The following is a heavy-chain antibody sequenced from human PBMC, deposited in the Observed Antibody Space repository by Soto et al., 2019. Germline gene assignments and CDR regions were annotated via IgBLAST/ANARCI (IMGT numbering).Heavy chain of an antibody. V-gene: IGHV1-18*01. CDR2: ISPYNGNT. Sequence: ASLKVSCKASGYTFRVYGITWVRQAPGQGLEYMGWISPYNGNTLYAQNFQGRLTMTTDTSTRTIYMELTSLRSDDTAVYFCGRDMRALITIAWGHWGQGTLVTVSS. J-gene: IGHJ4*02. CDR1: GYTFRVYG. D-gene: IGHD3-16*01. CDR3: GRDMRALITIAWGH.